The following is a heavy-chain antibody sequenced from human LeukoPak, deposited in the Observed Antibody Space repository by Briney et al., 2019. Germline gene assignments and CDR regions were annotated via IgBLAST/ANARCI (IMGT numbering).Heavy chain of an antibody. CDR1: GGSISSGGYS. V-gene: IGHV4-30-2*01. CDR2: IYHSGST. Sequence: SETLSLTCAVSGGSISSGGYSWSWIRQPPGKGLEWIGYIYHSGSTYYNPSLKSRVTISVDRSKNQFSLKLSSVTAADTAVYYCASFVYYYDSSGYHSWGQGTLVTVSS. CDR3: ASFVYYYDSSGYHS. J-gene: IGHJ4*02. D-gene: IGHD3-22*01.